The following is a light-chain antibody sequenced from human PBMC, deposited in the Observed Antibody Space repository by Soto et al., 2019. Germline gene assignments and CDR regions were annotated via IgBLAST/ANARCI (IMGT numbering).Light chain of an antibody. Sequence: EIVLTQSPGTLSVSPGERVTLSCRASQSVSSNYLAWYQQRPGQAPRLRIFGASYRATGIPDRFSGSGSGTDFTLTISRLEPEDFAVYYCQQYSNSPPEFTFGPGTKVDSK. CDR3: QQYSNSPPEFT. CDR2: GAS. V-gene: IGKV3-20*01. CDR1: QSVSSNY. J-gene: IGKJ3*01.